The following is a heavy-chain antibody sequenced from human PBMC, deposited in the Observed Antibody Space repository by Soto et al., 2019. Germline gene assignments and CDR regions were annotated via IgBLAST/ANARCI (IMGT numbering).Heavy chain of an antibody. CDR1: GFTFSSYG. J-gene: IGHJ4*02. D-gene: IGHD3-10*01. CDR2: ISYDGSNK. Sequence: QVQLVESGGGVVQPGKSLRLSCAGSGFTFSSYGMDWVRQAPGKGLEWVAVISYDGSNKYYADSVKGRFTISRDNSKNPLYLQMSSLRADDTAVYYCAKDRMGVGVRGYFDYWGQGTLVTASS. V-gene: IGHV3-30*18. CDR3: AKDRMGVGVRGYFDY.